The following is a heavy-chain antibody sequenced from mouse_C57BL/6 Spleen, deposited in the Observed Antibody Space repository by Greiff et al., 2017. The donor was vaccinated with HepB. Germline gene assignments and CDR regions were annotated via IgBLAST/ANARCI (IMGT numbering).Heavy chain of an antibody. J-gene: IGHJ4*01. CDR1: GYSFTDYN. V-gene: IGHV1-39*01. CDR3: ARDYYGNYYAMDY. Sequence: EVKLMESGPELVKPGASVKISCKASGYSFTDYNMNWVKQSNGKSLEWIGVINPNYGTTSYNQKFKGKATLTVDQSSSTAYMQLNSLTSEDSAVYYCARDYYGNYYAMDYWGQGTSVTVSS. D-gene: IGHD2-1*01. CDR2: INPNYGTT.